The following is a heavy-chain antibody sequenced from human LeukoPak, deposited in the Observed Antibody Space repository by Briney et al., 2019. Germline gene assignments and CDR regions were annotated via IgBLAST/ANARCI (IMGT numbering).Heavy chain of an antibody. J-gene: IGHJ4*02. V-gene: IGHV3-53*01. CDR1: GFTVSSNY. CDR3: ARGAYDSSGYYSYSFDY. D-gene: IGHD3-22*01. CDR2: IYSGGST. Sequence: PGGSLRLSCAASGFTVSSNYMSWVRQAPGKGLEWVPVIYSGGSTYYADSVKGRFSFSRDNSKNTLYLQMNSLRAEDTAVYYCARGAYDSSGYYSYSFDYWGQGTLVTVSS.